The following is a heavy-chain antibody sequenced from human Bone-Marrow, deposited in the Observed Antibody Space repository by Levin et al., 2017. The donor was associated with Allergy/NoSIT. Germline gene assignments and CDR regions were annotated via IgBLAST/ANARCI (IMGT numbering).Heavy chain of an antibody. V-gene: IGHV4-4*02. Sequence: SETLSLTCAVSGAFVSSGDWWNWVRQPPGKGLEWIGEIHESGTANYNLSLKSRVTMSLDKSKNQFSLYMTSVTAADTAVYYCARDRGPQTPPFDYWGQGSLVTVSS. CDR3: ARDRGPQTPPFDY. CDR2: IHESGTA. J-gene: IGHJ4*02. CDR1: GAFVSSGDW.